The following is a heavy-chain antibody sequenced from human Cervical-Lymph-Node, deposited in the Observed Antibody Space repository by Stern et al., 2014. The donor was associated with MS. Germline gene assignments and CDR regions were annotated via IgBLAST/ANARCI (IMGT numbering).Heavy chain of an antibody. CDR2: INPKTGAT. CDR3: AKSGGTFDWLLRNYFDP. J-gene: IGHJ5*02. V-gene: IGHV1-2*02. Sequence: QAQLVQSGAEAKKPGASVSVSCMASGYTFTDYYVHWVRQAPGQGLEWMGWINPKTGATHYAQRFQGRVTITRDTSTTTVYMELNRLRSDDTALYYCAKSGGTFDWLLRNYFDPWGQGTLVTVSS. CDR1: GYTFTDYY. D-gene: IGHD3-9*01.